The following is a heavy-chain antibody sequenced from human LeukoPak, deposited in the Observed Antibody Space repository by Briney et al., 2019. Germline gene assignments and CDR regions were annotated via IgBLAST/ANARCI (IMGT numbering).Heavy chain of an antibody. J-gene: IGHJ4*02. V-gene: IGHV3-21*01. D-gene: IGHD1-26*01. Sequence: GGSLRLSCAASGFTFSSYSMNWVRQAPGKGLEWVSSISSSSSKIYYADSVKGRFTISRDNAKTSLYLQMNSLRAEDTAVYYCARGDYSGSYYPYWGQGTLVTVSS. CDR1: GFTFSSYS. CDR3: ARGDYSGSYYPY. CDR2: ISSSSSKI.